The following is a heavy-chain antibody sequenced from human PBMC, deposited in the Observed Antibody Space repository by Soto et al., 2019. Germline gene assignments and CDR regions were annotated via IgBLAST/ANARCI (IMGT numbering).Heavy chain of an antibody. V-gene: IGHV1-69*04. CDR2: IIPILGIA. CDR3: ARDPGYPDRTNDAFDI. J-gene: IGHJ3*02. CDR1: GYTFTSYD. D-gene: IGHD1-1*01. Sequence: GASVKVSCKASGYTFTSYDINWVRQAPGQGLEWMGRIIPILGIANYAQKFQGRVTITADKSTSTAYMELSSLRSEDTAVYYCARDPGYPDRTNDAFDIWGQGTMVTVSS.